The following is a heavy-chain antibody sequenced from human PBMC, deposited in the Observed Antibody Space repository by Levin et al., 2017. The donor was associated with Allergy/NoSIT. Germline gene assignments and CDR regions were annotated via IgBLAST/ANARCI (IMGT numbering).Heavy chain of an antibody. CDR1: GYTFTSYD. CDR2: ISTYNGNT. V-gene: IGHV1-18*01. CDR3: ARGGASSGYDY. Sequence: GESLKISCKASGYTFTSYDISWVRQAPGQGLEWMGWISTYNGNTNYAQKLQGRVTVTTDTSTSTAYMEVRSLRSDDTAVYYCARGGASSGYDYWGQGTLVTVSS. J-gene: IGHJ4*02. D-gene: IGHD6-19*01.